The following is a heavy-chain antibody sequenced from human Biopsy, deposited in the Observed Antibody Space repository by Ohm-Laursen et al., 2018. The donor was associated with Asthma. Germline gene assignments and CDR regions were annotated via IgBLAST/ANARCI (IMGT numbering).Heavy chain of an antibody. D-gene: IGHD2-21*01. Sequence: SSLRLSCSAPGFTFDDYGMHWVRQAPGKGLEWVSGISWNSGNIGYADSVKGRFTISRDNAKNSLYLQMNSLRVEDTALYYCAKATLGDIGKDYWGQGTLVTVSS. CDR3: AKATLGDIGKDY. CDR1: GFTFDDYG. J-gene: IGHJ4*02. CDR2: ISWNSGNI. V-gene: IGHV3-9*01.